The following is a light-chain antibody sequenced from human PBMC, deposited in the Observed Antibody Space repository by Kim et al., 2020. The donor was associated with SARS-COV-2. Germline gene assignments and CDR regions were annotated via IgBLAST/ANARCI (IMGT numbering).Light chain of an antibody. J-gene: IGKJ2*01. V-gene: IGKV4-1*01. Sequence: DIVMTQSPDSLAVSLGERATINCKSSQSVLYSSNNKNYLAWYQQKPGQPPKLLIYWASTRESGVPDRFSGSGSGTDFTLTISSLQAEDMAVYYCQQYYGTPYTFGQGTKLEI. CDR2: WAS. CDR1: QSVLYSSNNKNY. CDR3: QQYYGTPYT.